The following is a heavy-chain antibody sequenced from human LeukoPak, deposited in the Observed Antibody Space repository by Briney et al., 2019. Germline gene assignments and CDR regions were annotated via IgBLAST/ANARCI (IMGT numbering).Heavy chain of an antibody. Sequence: GASVKVSCKASGYTFATYGFCWVRQAPGHGLEWMGWISANTGKTDYARKCQGRVTMTTDISTSTAYMEVRSLRPDDTAVYYCAKVAGDRMDYWGQGTLLTVSS. J-gene: IGHJ4*02. CDR2: ISANTGKT. CDR3: AKVAGDRMDY. V-gene: IGHV1-18*01. CDR1: GYTFATYG. D-gene: IGHD6-13*01.